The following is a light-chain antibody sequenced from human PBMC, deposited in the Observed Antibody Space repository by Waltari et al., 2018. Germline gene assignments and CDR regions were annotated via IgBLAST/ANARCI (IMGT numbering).Light chain of an antibody. Sequence: TQFPSSLSASVGDNVTITCRASQGLSGHLTWYQQKPREAPKLLIYYTYRLETGVPSRFRGSKSGALFTLTINNLQPEDFATYSCQQYDTYPFTFGPGTDLYI. V-gene: IGKV1-13*02. CDR3: QQYDTYPFT. CDR1: QGLSGH. CDR2: YTY. J-gene: IGKJ3*01.